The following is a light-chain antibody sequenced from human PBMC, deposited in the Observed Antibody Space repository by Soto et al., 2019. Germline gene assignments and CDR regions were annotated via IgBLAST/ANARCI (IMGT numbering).Light chain of an antibody. CDR3: QQCGSSPIT. Sequence: EIVLTQSPGTLSLSPGERATLSCRASQSLSSSYLAWYQQKPGQAPRLLIYGASSRATGIPDRFSGGGSGTDFTLTISRLEPEDFAVYYCQQCGSSPITFGQGTRLDIK. V-gene: IGKV3-20*01. CDR1: QSLSSSY. CDR2: GAS. J-gene: IGKJ5*01.